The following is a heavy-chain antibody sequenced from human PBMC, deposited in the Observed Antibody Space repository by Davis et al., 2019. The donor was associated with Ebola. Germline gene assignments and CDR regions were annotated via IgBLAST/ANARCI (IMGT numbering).Heavy chain of an antibody. CDR2: IYHSGST. V-gene: IGHV4-30-2*01. Sequence: SETLSLTCAVSGGSISSGGYSWSWIRQPPGKGLEWIGYIYHSGSTYYNPSLKSRVTISVDTSKNQFSLKLSSVTAADTAVYYCARVDRLAFDPWGQGTLVTVSS. CDR1: GGSISSGGYS. CDR3: ARVDRLAFDP. J-gene: IGHJ5*02. D-gene: IGHD3-3*02.